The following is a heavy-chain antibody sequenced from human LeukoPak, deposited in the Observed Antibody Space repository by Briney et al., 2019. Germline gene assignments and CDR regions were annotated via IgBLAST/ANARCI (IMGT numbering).Heavy chain of an antibody. D-gene: IGHD3-22*01. J-gene: IGHJ4*02. V-gene: IGHV4-39*01. CDR3: ARHGSITMIVKGFDY. CDR1: GGSISSSSYY. CDR2: IYYSGST. Sequence: PSETLSLTCTVSGGSISSSSYYWGWIRQPPGKGLEWIGSIYYSGSTYYNPSLKSRVTISVDTSKSQFSLKLSSVTAADTAVYYCARHGSITMIVKGFDYWGQGTLVTVSS.